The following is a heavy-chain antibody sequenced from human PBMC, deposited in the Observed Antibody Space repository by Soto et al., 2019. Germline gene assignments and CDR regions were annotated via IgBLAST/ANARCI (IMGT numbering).Heavy chain of an antibody. D-gene: IGHD3-3*01. J-gene: IGHJ6*02. V-gene: IGHV1-69*06. CDR1: GGTFSSYA. CDR3: ATDLAYVYWSGLGYYYCRMDG. Sequence: SVKVSCKASGGTFSSYAISWVRQAPGQGLEWMGGIIPIFGTANYAQKFQGRVTITADKSTSTAYMGLSSLRSEDTDVYYCATDLAYVYWSGLGYYYCRMDGWGQGTTVTVSS. CDR2: IIPIFGTA.